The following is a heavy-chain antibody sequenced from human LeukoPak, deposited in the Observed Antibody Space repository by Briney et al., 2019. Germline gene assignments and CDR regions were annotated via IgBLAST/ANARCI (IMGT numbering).Heavy chain of an antibody. V-gene: IGHV3-30-3*01. Sequence: GGSLRLSCAASGFTFSSYAMHWVRQAPGKGLEWVAVISYDGSNKYYADSVKGRFTISRDNAKNSLYLQMNSLRAEDTAVYCCARDQYYDFWSGYEFPNTFDYWGQGTLVTVSS. J-gene: IGHJ4*02. CDR2: ISYDGSNK. D-gene: IGHD3-3*01. CDR3: ARDQYYDFWSGYEFPNTFDY. CDR1: GFTFSSYA.